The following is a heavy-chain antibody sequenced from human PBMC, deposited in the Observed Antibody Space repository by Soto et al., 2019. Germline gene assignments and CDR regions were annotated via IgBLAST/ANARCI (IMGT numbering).Heavy chain of an antibody. Sequence: SVKVSCKASGGTFSSYAISWVRQAPGQGLEWMGGIIPIFGTANYAQKFQGRVTITADESTSTAYMELSSLRSEDTAVYYCARTRYSYGFGLYYYYYGMDVWGQGTTVTVSS. J-gene: IGHJ6*02. D-gene: IGHD5-18*01. CDR3: ARTRYSYGFGLYYYYYGMDV. CDR2: IIPIFGTA. CDR1: GGTFSSYA. V-gene: IGHV1-69*13.